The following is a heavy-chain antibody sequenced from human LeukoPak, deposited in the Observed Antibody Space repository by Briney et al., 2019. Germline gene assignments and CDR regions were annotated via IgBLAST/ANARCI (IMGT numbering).Heavy chain of an antibody. CDR2: IKTDGSWT. Sequence: GVSLRLSCAASGFAFGDHWMHWVRQVPGKGLVWVSRIKTDGSWTNDADSVKGRFTISRDNAENTLYLQMNSLRVEDTAVYYCVRGVGGSSYLDYWGQGALVTVSS. CDR3: VRGVGGSSYLDY. J-gene: IGHJ4*02. D-gene: IGHD3-16*01. CDR1: GFAFGDHW. V-gene: IGHV3-74*01.